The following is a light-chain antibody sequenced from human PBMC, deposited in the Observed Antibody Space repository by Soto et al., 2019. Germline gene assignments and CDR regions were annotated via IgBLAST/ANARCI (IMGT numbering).Light chain of an antibody. J-gene: IGKJ3*01. Sequence: EIVLTQSPGTLSLSPGERATLSCRASQSVSSSYLAWYQQKPGQAPRLLIYGASSRATGIPDRFSGSGSGTDFTLNISRLEPEDFAVYYCQQYRSSPINLGPGTKVDIK. CDR2: GAS. CDR1: QSVSSSY. CDR3: QQYRSSPIN. V-gene: IGKV3-20*01.